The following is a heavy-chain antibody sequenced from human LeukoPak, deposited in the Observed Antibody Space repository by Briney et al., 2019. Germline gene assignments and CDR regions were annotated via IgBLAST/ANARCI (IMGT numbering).Heavy chain of an antibody. CDR2: IVYGGNNK. CDR3: AKDEEVTGTNLGLILDAFDI. J-gene: IGHJ3*02. D-gene: IGHD1-20*01. Sequence: GGSLRLSCAASGFILSDSGIHCVRQAPGKGLEWVAFIVYGGNNKYYADSVKGRFTISTDNSKNTLHLQMNSLRAEDTAVYFCAKDEEVTGTNLGLILDAFDIWGQGTMVTVSS. CDR1: GFILSDSG. V-gene: IGHV3-30*02.